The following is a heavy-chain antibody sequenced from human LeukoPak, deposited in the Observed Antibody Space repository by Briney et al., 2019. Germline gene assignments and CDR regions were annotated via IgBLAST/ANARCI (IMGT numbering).Heavy chain of an antibody. Sequence: PGGSLRLSCAASGFTFSAFGMNWVRQAPGKGLEWVSTITNSGGSTYYVDSVKGRFTISRDSSKNTLYLQMNSLRAEDTAKYYCTKDYCGKFCSAIWGQGTTVTVSS. CDR3: TKDYCGKFCSAI. V-gene: IGHV3-23*01. CDR1: GFTFSAFG. J-gene: IGHJ6*02. D-gene: IGHD3-9*01. CDR2: ITNSGGST.